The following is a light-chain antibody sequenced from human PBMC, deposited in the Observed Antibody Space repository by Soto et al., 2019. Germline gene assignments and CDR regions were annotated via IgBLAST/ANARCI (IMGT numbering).Light chain of an antibody. V-gene: IGKV1-5*03. CDR3: QQYNDFQYT. Sequence: DIQMTQSPSTLSASVGDGVTITCRASQSIGSWMAWYQQNPGKAPTLLIYKSTTLQSGVPSRFCGSGSGTNFSLPISSLQPGDSAPYYCQQYNDFQYTCGTGTKLEI. J-gene: IGKJ2*01. CDR1: QSIGSW. CDR2: KST.